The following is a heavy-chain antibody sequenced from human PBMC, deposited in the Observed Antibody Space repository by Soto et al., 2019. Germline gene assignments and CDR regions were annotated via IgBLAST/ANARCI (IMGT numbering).Heavy chain of an antibody. Sequence: SETLSLTCTVSGGSISSGGYYWSWIRQHPGKGLEWIGYIYYSGSTYYNPSLKSRVTISVDTSKNQFSLKLSSVTAADTAVYYCARDSFSSGWYGNFDYWGQGTLVTV. CDR2: IYYSGST. CDR1: GGSISSGGYY. V-gene: IGHV4-31*03. J-gene: IGHJ4*02. CDR3: ARDSFSSGWYGNFDY. D-gene: IGHD6-19*01.